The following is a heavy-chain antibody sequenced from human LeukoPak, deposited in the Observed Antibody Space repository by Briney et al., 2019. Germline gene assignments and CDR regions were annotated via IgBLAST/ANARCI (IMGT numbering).Heavy chain of an antibody. Sequence: SEILSLTCTVSGGSISSYYWSWIRQPPGKGLEWIGYIYYSGSTNYNPSLKSRVTISVDTSKNQFSLKLSSVTAADTAVYYCARAAYYLGAFDIWGQGTMVTVSS. CDR1: GGSISSYY. D-gene: IGHD1-26*01. V-gene: IGHV4-59*01. CDR3: ARAAYYLGAFDI. J-gene: IGHJ3*02. CDR2: IYYSGST.